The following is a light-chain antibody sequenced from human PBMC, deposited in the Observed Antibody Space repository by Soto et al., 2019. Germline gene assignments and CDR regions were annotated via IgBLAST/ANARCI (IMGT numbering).Light chain of an antibody. V-gene: IGKV3-11*01. CDR1: QSVSSY. Sequence: EIVLTQSPATLSLSPGERATLSCRASQSVSSYLAWYQQKPGQVPRLLIYDASNRAAGIPARFSGGGSGTDFTLTLSSLESEDFAVYYCQQRTDWPPSFGPGTKVDL. CDR3: QQRTDWPPS. J-gene: IGKJ3*01. CDR2: DAS.